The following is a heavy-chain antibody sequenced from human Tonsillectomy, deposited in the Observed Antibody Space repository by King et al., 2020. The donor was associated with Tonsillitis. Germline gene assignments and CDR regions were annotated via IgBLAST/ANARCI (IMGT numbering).Heavy chain of an antibody. CDR3: AREGYSSGWYAVRRYYYYGMDV. Sequence: VQLVESGGGLVQPGGSLRLSCAASGFTFSSYSMNWVRQAPGKGLEWVSYISSSSSTIYYADSVKGRFTISRDNAKNSLYLQMNSLRAEATAVYYCAREGYSSGWYAVRRYYYYGMDVWGQGTTVTVSS. V-gene: IGHV3-48*01. CDR1: GFTFSSYS. J-gene: IGHJ6*02. CDR2: ISSSSSTI. D-gene: IGHD6-19*01.